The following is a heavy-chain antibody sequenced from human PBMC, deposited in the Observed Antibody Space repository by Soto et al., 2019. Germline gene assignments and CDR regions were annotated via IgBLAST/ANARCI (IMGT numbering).Heavy chain of an antibody. V-gene: IGHV1-18*01. CDR2: ISAYNGNT. J-gene: IGHJ5*02. CDR1: GYTFTSYG. Sequence: GASVKVSCKASGYTFTSYGISWVRQAPGQGLEWMGWISAYNGNTNYAQKLQGRVTMTTDTSTSTAYMELRSLRSDDTAVYYCAIIHSGYSYGPFHNWFDPWGRGTLVTVSS. CDR3: AIIHSGYSYGPFHNWFDP. D-gene: IGHD5-18*01.